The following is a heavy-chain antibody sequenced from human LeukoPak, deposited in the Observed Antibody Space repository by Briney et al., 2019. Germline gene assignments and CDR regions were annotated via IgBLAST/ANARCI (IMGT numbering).Heavy chain of an antibody. D-gene: IGHD6-13*01. CDR2: ISAYNGNT. CDR3: ARASITPAGTRYFLH. CDR1: GYTFTTYG. J-gene: IGHJ1*01. Sequence: ASVKVSCKASGYTFTTYGISWVRQAPGQGLEWMGWISAYNGNTNYAQKVQGRVTMTTDTSTSTAYMEVRSLRSDDTAVYYCARASITPAGTRYFLHWGQGTLVAVSS. V-gene: IGHV1-18*01.